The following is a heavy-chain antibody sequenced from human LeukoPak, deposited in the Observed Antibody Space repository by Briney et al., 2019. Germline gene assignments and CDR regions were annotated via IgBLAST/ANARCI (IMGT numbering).Heavy chain of an antibody. J-gene: IGHJ4*02. D-gene: IGHD5-24*01. CDR3: ARGPDVEMATGY. CDR2: MNPNSGNT. CDR1: GYTFTSYD. V-gene: IGHV1-8*01. Sequence: ASVKVSCKASGYTFTSYDINWVRQATGQGLEWMGWMNPNSGNTGYAQKFQGRVTMTRNTSISTAYMELSSLRSEDTAVYYCARGPDVEMATGYWGQGTLVTVSS.